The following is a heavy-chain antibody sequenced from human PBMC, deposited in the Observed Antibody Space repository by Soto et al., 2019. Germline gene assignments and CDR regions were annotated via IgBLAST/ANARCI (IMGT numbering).Heavy chain of an antibody. CDR3: ARWGRVDCSGGSCYSNFDY. V-gene: IGHV1-46*03. J-gene: IGHJ4*02. CDR1: GYTFTSYY. Sequence: QVQLVQSGAEVKKPGASAKVSCKASGYTFTSYYMHWVRQAPGQGLEWMGIINPSGGSTSYAQKFQGRVTMARDTSTSTVYMELSSLRSEDTAVYYCARWGRVDCSGGSCYSNFDYWGQGTLVTVSS. D-gene: IGHD2-15*01. CDR2: INPSGGST.